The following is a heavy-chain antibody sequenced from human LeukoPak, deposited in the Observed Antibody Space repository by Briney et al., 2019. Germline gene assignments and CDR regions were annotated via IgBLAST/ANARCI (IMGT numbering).Heavy chain of an antibody. D-gene: IGHD5-18*01. V-gene: IGHV3-23*01. CDR1: GFTFSSYA. CDR3: AKDLRGYSYDVYYYYYMDV. Sequence: GGSLRLSCAASGFTFSSYAMSWVRQAPGKGLEWVSAISGSGGSTYYADSVKDRFTISRDNSKNTLYLQMNSLRAEDTAVYYCAKDLRGYSYDVYYYYYMDVWGKGTTVTVSS. J-gene: IGHJ6*03. CDR2: ISGSGGST.